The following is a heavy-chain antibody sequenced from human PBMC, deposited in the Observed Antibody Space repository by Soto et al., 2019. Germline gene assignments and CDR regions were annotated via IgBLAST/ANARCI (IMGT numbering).Heavy chain of an antibody. D-gene: IGHD4-4*01. J-gene: IGHJ6*02. V-gene: IGHV5-51*01. CDR3: ARLGNPNYYYYYGMDV. CDR1: GYSFTSYW. CDR2: IYPGDSDT. Sequence: LKISCKGSGYSFTSYWIGWVRQMPGKGLEWMGIIYPGDSDTRYSPSFQGQVTISADKSISTAYLQWSSLKASDTAMYYCARLGNPNYYYYYGMDVWGQGTTVTVSS.